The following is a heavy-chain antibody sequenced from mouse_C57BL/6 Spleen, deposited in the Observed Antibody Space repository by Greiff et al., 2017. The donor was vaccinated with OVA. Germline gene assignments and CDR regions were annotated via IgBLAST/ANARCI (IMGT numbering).Heavy chain of an antibody. CDR1: GYTFTDYE. CDR3: TREEDFQFAY. CDR2: IAPETGGT. V-gene: IGHV1-15*01. J-gene: IGHJ3*01. Sequence: VQLQQSGAELVRPGASVTLSCKASGYTFTDYEMHWVKQTPVHGLEWIGAIAPETGGTAYNQKFKGKAILTADKSSSTAYMELRSLTSEDSAVYYCTREEDFQFAYWGQGTLVTVSA.